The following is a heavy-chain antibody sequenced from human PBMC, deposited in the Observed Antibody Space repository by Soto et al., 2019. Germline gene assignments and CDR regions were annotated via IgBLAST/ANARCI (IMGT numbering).Heavy chain of an antibody. J-gene: IGHJ5*02. Sequence: ASVKVSCKTSGYTFNTYGINWVRQAPGQGLELMGWISAYDSKTTYAEKFQGRVTLTTDTSTSTAYMELRSLRSDDTAIYYCARDPHEFWTSYWFDPWGQGTPVTVSS. CDR2: ISAYDSKT. CDR3: ARDPHEFWTSYWFDP. D-gene: IGHD3-3*01. V-gene: IGHV1-18*01. CDR1: GYTFNTYG.